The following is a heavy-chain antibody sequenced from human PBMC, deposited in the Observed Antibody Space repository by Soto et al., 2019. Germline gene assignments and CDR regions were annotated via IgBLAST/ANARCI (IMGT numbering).Heavy chain of an antibody. Sequence: ASVKVSCKASGYTFTSYGISWVRQAPGQGLEWMGWISAYNGNTNYAQKLQGRVTMTTDTSTSTAYMELRSLRSDDTAVYYCARVSGLSPSMIVVVIDAFDIWGQGTMVTVSS. CDR2: ISAYNGNT. J-gene: IGHJ3*02. V-gene: IGHV1-18*01. CDR1: GYTFTSYG. D-gene: IGHD3-22*01. CDR3: ARVSGLSPSMIVVVIDAFDI.